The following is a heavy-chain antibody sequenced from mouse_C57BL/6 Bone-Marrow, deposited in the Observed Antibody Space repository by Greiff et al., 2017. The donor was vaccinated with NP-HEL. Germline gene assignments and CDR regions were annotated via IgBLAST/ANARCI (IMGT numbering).Heavy chain of an antibody. V-gene: IGHV1-69*01. J-gene: IGHJ4*01. CDR1: GYTFTSYW. CDR2: IDPSDSYT. CDR3: ARGDGRRAMDY. Sequence: VQLQQPGAELVMPGASVKLSCKASGYTFTSYWMHWVKQRPGQGLEWIGEIDPSDSYTNYNQKFKGKSTLTVDKSSSTAYMQLSSLTSEDSAVYYCARGDGRRAMDYWGQGTSVTVSS. D-gene: IGHD1-1*01.